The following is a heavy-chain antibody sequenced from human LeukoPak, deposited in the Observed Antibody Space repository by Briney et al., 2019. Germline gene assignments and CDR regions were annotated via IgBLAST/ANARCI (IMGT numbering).Heavy chain of an antibody. Sequence: ASVKVSCKASGYTFTSYGISWVRQAPGQGLEWMGIIHPNAGTTSYAQKFQGRVTVTRDTSTSTVYMELSSLRSEDTAVYYCARDLSGGKLRYFDWLPPDYWGQGTLVTVSS. D-gene: IGHD3-9*01. J-gene: IGHJ4*02. CDR3: ARDLSGGKLRYFDWLPPDY. CDR1: GYTFTSYG. CDR2: IHPNAGTT. V-gene: IGHV1-46*01.